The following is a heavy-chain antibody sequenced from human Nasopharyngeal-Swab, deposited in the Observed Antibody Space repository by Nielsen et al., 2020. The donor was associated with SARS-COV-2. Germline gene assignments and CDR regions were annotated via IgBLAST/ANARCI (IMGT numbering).Heavy chain of an antibody. D-gene: IGHD6-13*01. CDR3: ARDKNFKAAAGTRVWFDP. J-gene: IGHJ5*02. V-gene: IGHV3-9*01. CDR1: GFTFDDYA. CDR2: ISWNSGSI. Sequence: SLKISCAASGFTFDDYAIYWVRQAPGKGLEWVSGISWNSGSIGYADSVQGRFTISRDNARNSLYLQMNSLRAEDTALYYCARDKNFKAAAGTRVWFDPWGQGTLVTVSS.